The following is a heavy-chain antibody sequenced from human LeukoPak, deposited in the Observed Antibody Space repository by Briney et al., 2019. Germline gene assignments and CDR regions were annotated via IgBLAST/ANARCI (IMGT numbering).Heavy chain of an antibody. D-gene: IGHD4-17*01. CDR1: GGSISSGDYY. CDR2: IYYSGSN. J-gene: IGHJ4*02. CDR3: GREEASMTTVDY. V-gene: IGHV4-30-4*01. Sequence: PSETLSLTCTVSGGSISSGDYYWGWIRQPPGKGLEWIGYIYYSGSNYYNPSLNSRVTMSVDTSKNQLSLEMSSATAADTAVYYCGREEASMTTVDYWGQGTLVTVSS.